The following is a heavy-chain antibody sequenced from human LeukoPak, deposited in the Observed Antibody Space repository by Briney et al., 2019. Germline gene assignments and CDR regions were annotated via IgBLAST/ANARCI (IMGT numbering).Heavy chain of an antibody. CDR2: ISGSGGST. D-gene: IGHD3-10*01. J-gene: IGHJ3*02. CDR3: AKDGSGLGGDAFDI. Sequence: ETLSLTCTVSGGSISNGGYYWSWVRQAPGRGLEWVSAISGSGGSTYYADSVKGRFTISRDNSKNTLYLQMNSLRAEDTAVYYCAKDGSGLGGDAFDIWGQGTMVTVSS. CDR1: GGSISNGGYY. V-gene: IGHV3-23*01.